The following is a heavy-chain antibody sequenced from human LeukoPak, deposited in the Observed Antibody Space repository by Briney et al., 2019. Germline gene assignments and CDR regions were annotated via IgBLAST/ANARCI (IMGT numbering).Heavy chain of an antibody. CDR1: GFTFSIYT. CDR2: ITSSSYTI. J-gene: IGHJ4*02. V-gene: IGHV3-48*02. D-gene: IGHD2-2*01. CDR3: TRDPPPPSK. Sequence: PGGSLRLSCAASGFTFSIYTMNWVRQAPGKGLEWVSHITSSSYTIYYADSVKGRFTISRDNAKNSLCLQMNSLRDEDTAVYYCTRDPPPPSKWGQGTLVTVSS.